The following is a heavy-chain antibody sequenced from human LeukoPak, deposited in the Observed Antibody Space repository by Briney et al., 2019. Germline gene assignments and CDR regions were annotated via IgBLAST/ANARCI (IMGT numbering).Heavy chain of an antibody. J-gene: IGHJ4*02. CDR3: AKQAFGDYLYYFDH. Sequence: GGSLRLSCAASGFTFSTYSMNWVRQAPGKGLEWVSYISSSGSTIYYADSVKGRFTISRDNAKNSLYLQMNSLRAEDTAVYYCAKQAFGDYLYYFDHWGQGTLVTVSS. CDR1: GFTFSTYS. V-gene: IGHV3-48*01. CDR2: ISSSGSTI. D-gene: IGHD4-17*01.